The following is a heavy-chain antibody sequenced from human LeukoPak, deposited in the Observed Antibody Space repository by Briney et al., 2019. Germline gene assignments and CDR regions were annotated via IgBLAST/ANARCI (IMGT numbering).Heavy chain of an antibody. Sequence: GESLKISCQGSGYSFTSYWISWVRQMPGKGLEWMGRIDPSDSYTNYSPSFQGHVTISADKSISTAYLQWSSLKASDTAMYCCARVSSGYSLNWGQGTLVTVSS. D-gene: IGHD5-18*01. CDR3: ARVSSGYSLN. J-gene: IGHJ4*02. CDR2: IDPSDSYT. CDR1: GYSFTSYW. V-gene: IGHV5-10-1*01.